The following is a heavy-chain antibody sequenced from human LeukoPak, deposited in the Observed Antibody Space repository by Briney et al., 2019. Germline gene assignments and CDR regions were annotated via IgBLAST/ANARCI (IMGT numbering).Heavy chain of an antibody. V-gene: IGHV3-30-3*01. Sequence: GGSLRLSCAASGFTFSSYAIHWVRQAPGKGLEWVAVISHDGGSKYYLDSVKGRFTISRDNSKNTLYLQMNSLRAEDTAVYYCARATLGYYYYGMDVWGQGTTVTVSS. D-gene: IGHD1-26*01. CDR3: ARATLGYYYYGMDV. CDR1: GFTFSSYA. J-gene: IGHJ6*02. CDR2: ISHDGGSK.